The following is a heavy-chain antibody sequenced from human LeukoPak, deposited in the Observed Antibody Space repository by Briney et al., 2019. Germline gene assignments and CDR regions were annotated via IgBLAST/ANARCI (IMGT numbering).Heavy chain of an antibody. CDR3: ARGRRSSEYYYYYYYMDV. D-gene: IGHD2-15*01. CDR2: IIPIFGTA. J-gene: IGHJ6*03. V-gene: IGHV1-69*05. Sequence: GASVTVSCKASGGTFSSYAISWVRQAPGQGLEWMGGIIPIFGTANYAQKFQGRVTITTDESTSTAYMELSSLRSEDTAVYYCARGRRSSEYYYYYYYMDVWGKGTTVTVSS. CDR1: GGTFSSYA.